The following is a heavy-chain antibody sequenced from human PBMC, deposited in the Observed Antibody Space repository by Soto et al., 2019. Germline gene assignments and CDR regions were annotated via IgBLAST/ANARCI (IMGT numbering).Heavy chain of an antibody. Sequence: GESLKISCKGSGYSFTSYWIGWVRQMPRKGLEWMGIIYPGDSDTRYSPSFQGQVTISADKSISTAYLQWSSLKASDTAMYYCASQEMATKNVDAFDIWGQGTMVTVSS. CDR2: IYPGDSDT. CDR3: ASQEMATKNVDAFDI. CDR1: GYSFTSYW. D-gene: IGHD5-12*01. V-gene: IGHV5-51*01. J-gene: IGHJ3*02.